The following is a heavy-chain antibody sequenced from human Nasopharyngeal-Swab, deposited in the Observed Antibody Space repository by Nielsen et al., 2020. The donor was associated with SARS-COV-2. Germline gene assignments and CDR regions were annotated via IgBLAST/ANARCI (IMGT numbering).Heavy chain of an antibody. D-gene: IGHD3-22*01. J-gene: IGHJ6*03. CDR1: GFTFSSYA. V-gene: IGHV3-23*01. Sequence: GESLKISCAASGFTFSSYAMSWVRQAPGKGLEWVSAISGSGGSTYYADSVKGRFTISRDNSKNTLYLQINSLRAEDTAVYYCAKDEPYYDSSGYNYYYYYYMDVWGKGTTVTVSS. CDR3: AKDEPYYDSSGYNYYYYYYMDV. CDR2: ISGSGGST.